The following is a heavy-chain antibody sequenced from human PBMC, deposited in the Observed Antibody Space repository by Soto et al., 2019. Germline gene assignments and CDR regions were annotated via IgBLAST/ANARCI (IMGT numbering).Heavy chain of an antibody. J-gene: IGHJ4*02. CDR1: GDSVSSNSAA. CDR3: ARSVLGYCSSTSCYGGIDY. Sequence: SQTLSLTCAISGDSVSSNSAAWNWIRQSPSRGLEWLGRTYYRSKWYNDYAVSVKSRITINPDTSKNQFSLQLNPVTPEDTAVYYCARSVLGYCSSTSCYGGIDYWGQGTLVTAPQ. D-gene: IGHD2-2*01. CDR2: TYYRSKWYN. V-gene: IGHV6-1*01.